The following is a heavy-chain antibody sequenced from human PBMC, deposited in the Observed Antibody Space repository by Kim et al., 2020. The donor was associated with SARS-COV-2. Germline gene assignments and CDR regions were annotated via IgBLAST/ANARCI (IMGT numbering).Heavy chain of an antibody. D-gene: IGHD6-13*01. Sequence: GGSLRLSCVASGFTFSSYGMHWVRQAPGKGLEWVAVIWYDGSNKYYADSVKGRFTISRDNSKNTLYLQMNSLRAEDTAVYYCAREVAAADYYCMDVWGKGTTVTVSS. V-gene: IGHV3-33*01. CDR3: AREVAAADYYCMDV. CDR1: GFTFSSYG. J-gene: IGHJ6*03. CDR2: IWYDGSNK.